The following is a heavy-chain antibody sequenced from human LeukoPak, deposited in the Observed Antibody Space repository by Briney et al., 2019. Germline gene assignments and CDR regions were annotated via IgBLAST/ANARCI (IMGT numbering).Heavy chain of an antibody. J-gene: IGHJ3*02. D-gene: IGHD1-26*01. V-gene: IGHV1-46*01. CDR3: ARDLVGATSPSAFDI. CDR1: GYTFTSYY. CDR2: INPSGGSA. Sequence: ASVKVSCKASGYTFTSYYMHWVRQGPGQGLEWVGIINPSGGSASYAQKFQGRVTMTRDTSTSTVYMELSSLRSEDTAVYYCARDLVGATSPSAFDIWGQGTMVTVSS.